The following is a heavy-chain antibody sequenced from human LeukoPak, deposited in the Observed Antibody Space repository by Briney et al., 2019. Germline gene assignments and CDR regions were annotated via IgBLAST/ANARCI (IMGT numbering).Heavy chain of an antibody. CDR1: GGSVSSGGYY. Sequence: SETLSLTCTVSGGSVSSGGYYWSWIRQPPGKGLEWIGYIYYNGNNNYNPSPKSRVTISIDTSKNQFSLKLTSVTAADTAVYYCAREAPSWRWATDYWGQGTLVTVSS. J-gene: IGHJ4*02. CDR2: IYYNGNN. CDR3: AREAPSWRWATDY. D-gene: IGHD1-26*01. V-gene: IGHV4-61*08.